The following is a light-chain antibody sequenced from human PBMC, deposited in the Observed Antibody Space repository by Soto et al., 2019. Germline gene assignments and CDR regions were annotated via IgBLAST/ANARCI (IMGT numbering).Light chain of an antibody. J-gene: IGLJ3*02. CDR1: SSDVGPYNY. CDR2: EVT. CDR3: SSYTTSSTLV. V-gene: IGLV2-14*01. Sequence: QSVLTQPASVSGSPGQSITISCTVTSSDVGPYNYVSWYQHHPGKAPKLLIYEVTKRPSGVSNRFSGSKSGNTASLTISGLQAEDEADYYCSSYTTSSTLVFGGGTKVTVL.